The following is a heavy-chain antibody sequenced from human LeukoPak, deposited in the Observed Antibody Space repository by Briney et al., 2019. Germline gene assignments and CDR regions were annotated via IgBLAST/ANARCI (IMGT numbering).Heavy chain of an antibody. J-gene: IGHJ5*01. CDR3: ARRRWYCSSTSCYDWFDS. CDR2: IYSGDNT. D-gene: IGHD2-2*01. V-gene: IGHV3-53*01. CDR1: EFTVISYY. Sequence: GSLRLPCAASEFTVISYYMSWVRQAPGKGLEWVTVIYSGDNTYHADSLKGRLTISRDNSKNTLYLQMNSLRAEETAVYYCARRRWYCSSTSCYDWFDSWGQGTLVTVSS.